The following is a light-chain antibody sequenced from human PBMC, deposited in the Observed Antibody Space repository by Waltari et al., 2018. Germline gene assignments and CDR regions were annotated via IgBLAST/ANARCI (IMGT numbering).Light chain of an antibody. CDR3: QQYNRWPPLT. Sequence: ETVMTQSPATLSMSPGERATLSCRASQGIHDNLAWYQQKPGQAPRLLIYRASTRATGIPARFSGSGSGTDFTLTITSLQSEDSALYYCQQYNRWPPLTFGGGTKVES. CDR1: QGIHDN. CDR2: RAS. V-gene: IGKV3-15*01. J-gene: IGKJ4*01.